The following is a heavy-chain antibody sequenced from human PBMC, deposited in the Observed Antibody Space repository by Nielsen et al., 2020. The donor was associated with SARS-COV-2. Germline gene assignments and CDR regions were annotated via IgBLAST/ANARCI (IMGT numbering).Heavy chain of an antibody. V-gene: IGHV3-21*01. CDR3: ASVDSRGH. Sequence: GESLKISCAASGFTFSSYSMNWVRQARGKGLEWVSSISSSSSYIYYADSVKGLFTISRYNTKNSLFLQMNSLRAEDSAVYYCASVDSRGHWGQGTLVTVSS. D-gene: IGHD3-22*01. J-gene: IGHJ4*02. CDR1: GFTFSSYS. CDR2: ISSSSSYI.